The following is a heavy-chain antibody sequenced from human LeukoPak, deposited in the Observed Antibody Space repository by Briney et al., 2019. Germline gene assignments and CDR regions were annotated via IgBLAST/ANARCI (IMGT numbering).Heavy chain of an antibody. V-gene: IGHV3-7*01. J-gene: IGHJ3*02. CDR3: ARDSLVIKDAFDI. CDR2: IRQDGSEK. Sequence: PGGSLRLSCAASGFTFSSYWMSWVRQAPGKGLEWAANIRQDGSEKCYVDSVKGRFTISRDNAKNSLYLQMNSLRAEDTAVYYCARDSLVIKDAFDIWGQGTMVTVSS. CDR1: GFTFSSYW. D-gene: IGHD3-9*01.